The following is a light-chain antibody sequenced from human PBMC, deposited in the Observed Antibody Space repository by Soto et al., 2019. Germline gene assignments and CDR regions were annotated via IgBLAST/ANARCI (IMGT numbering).Light chain of an antibody. CDR2: GAS. Sequence: DIQMTHSPSSLSASVGDRVTITFRASQGIGNYLAWYQHKPGKVPKLLIYGASTLQSRVPSRFSGGGSGTEFTLTISGLQIEDLATYYCQVYNNGPPGFGQGTRLEIK. J-gene: IGKJ5*01. CDR3: QVYNNGPPG. CDR1: QGIGNY. V-gene: IGKV1-27*01.